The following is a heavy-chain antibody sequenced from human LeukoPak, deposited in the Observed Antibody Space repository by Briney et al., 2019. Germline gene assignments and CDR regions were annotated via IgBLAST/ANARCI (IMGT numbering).Heavy chain of an antibody. J-gene: IGHJ4*02. CDR1: GFTFSSYA. V-gene: IGHV3-23*01. Sequence: GGSLRLSCAASGFTFSSYAMSWVRQAPGKGLEWVSAISGSGGSTYYADSVKGRFTISRDNSKSTLYLQMDSLGVEDTAVYYCAKPNYYDTSGYYWGQGTLVTVSS. D-gene: IGHD3-22*01. CDR2: ISGSGGST. CDR3: AKPNYYDTSGYY.